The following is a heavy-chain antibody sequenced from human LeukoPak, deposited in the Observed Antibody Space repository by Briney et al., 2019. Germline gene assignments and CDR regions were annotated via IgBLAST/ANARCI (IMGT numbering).Heavy chain of an antibody. V-gene: IGHV3-30*18. CDR2: ISYDGSNK. J-gene: IGHJ4*02. Sequence: GGSLRLSCAASGFTFSSYGMHWVRQAPGKGLEGVAVISYDGSNKYYADSVKGRFTISRDNSKNTLYLQMNSLRAEDTAVYYCAKPLRDILTGYCFDYWGQGTLVTVSS. CDR1: GFTFSSYG. CDR3: AKPLRDILTGYCFDY. D-gene: IGHD3-9*01.